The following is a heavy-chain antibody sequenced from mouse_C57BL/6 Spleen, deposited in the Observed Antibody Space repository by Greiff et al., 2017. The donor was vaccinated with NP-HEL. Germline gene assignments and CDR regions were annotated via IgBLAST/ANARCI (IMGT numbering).Heavy chain of an antibody. J-gene: IGHJ2*01. D-gene: IGHD1-1*01. CDR3: ARPYGSSYYFDY. CDR1: GYTFTSYW. Sequence: VQLQQPGAELVRPGTSVKLSCKASGYTFTSYWMHWVKQRPGQGLEWIGVIDPSDSYTNYNQKFKGKATLTVDTSSSTAYMQLSSLTSEDSAVYYCARPYGSSYYFDYWGPGTTLTVSS. CDR2: IDPSDSYT. V-gene: IGHV1-59*01.